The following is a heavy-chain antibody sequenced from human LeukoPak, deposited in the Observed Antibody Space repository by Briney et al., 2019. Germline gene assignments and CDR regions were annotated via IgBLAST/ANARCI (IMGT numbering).Heavy chain of an antibody. Sequence: GGSLRFSCAASGLTVSSNCMSWVRQAPGKGLEWVSFIYSGGDTYYADSVKGRFTISRDNSKNTFHLQMNSLRAEDTAVYYCARRAGDYSHPYDYWGQGTLVTVSS. CDR3: ARRAGDYSHPYDY. CDR2: IYSGGDT. V-gene: IGHV3-53*01. D-gene: IGHD3-22*01. J-gene: IGHJ4*02. CDR1: GLTVSSNC.